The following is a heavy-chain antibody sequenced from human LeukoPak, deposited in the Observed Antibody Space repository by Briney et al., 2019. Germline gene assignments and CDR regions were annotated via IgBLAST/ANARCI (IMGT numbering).Heavy chain of an antibody. V-gene: IGHV1-69*04. J-gene: IGHJ4*02. CDR3: ARDLVGYYDSSGFDY. D-gene: IGHD3-22*01. CDR1: GYTFTDYY. Sequence: SVKVSCKASGYTFTDYYMHWVRQAPGQGLEWMGRIIPILGIANYAQKFQGRVTITADKSTSTAYMELSSLRSEDTAVYYCARDLVGYYDSSGFDYWGQGTLVTVSS. CDR2: IIPILGIA.